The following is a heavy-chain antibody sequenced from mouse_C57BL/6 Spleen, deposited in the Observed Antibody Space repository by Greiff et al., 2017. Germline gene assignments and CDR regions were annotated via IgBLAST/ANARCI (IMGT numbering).Heavy chain of an antibody. J-gene: IGHJ2*01. V-gene: IGHV1-54*01. CDR2: INPGSGGT. D-gene: IGHD1-3*01. CDR1: GYAFTNYL. Sequence: VMLVASGAELVRPGTSVKVSCKASGYAFTNYLLEWVKQRPGQGLEWIGVINPGSGGTNYNEKFKGKATLTADKSSSTAYMQLSSLTSEDSAVYFCAREVGPHFDYWGQGTTLTVSS. CDR3: AREVGPHFDY.